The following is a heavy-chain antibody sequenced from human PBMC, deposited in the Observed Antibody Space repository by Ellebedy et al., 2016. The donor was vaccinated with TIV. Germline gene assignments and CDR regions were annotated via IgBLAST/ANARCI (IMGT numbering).Heavy chain of an antibody. Sequence: MPSETLSLTCTVSGVSIETFFWGWVRQSPGKGLEWIGSFYFRGPKYNPTLKSRVTVSLDSAKSQFSLKLSSVTAADTAVYYCARVPPVAGTDYFDFWGQGSLVTVSS. CDR2: FYFRGP. CDR1: GVSIETFF. V-gene: IGHV4-4*07. CDR3: ARVPPVAGTDYFDF. D-gene: IGHD1-1*01. J-gene: IGHJ4*02.